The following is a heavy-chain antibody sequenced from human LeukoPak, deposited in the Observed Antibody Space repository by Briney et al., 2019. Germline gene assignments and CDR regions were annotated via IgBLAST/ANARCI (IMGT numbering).Heavy chain of an antibody. Sequence: GGSLRLSCAASGFTFSSYAMSWVRQTPGRGLEWVSAISGSGSTTYYADSVKGHFTISRDNSKNTLYLQMDSLRADDTAVYYCTRDFCSSPGCYDYWGQGTLVTVSS. V-gene: IGHV3-23*01. CDR1: GFTFSSYA. CDR2: ISGSGSTT. J-gene: IGHJ4*02. D-gene: IGHD2-2*01. CDR3: TRDFCSSPGCYDY.